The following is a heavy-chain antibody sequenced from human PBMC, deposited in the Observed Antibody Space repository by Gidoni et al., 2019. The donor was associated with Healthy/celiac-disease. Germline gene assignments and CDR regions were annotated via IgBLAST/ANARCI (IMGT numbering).Heavy chain of an antibody. Sequence: EVQLVESGGGLVQPGGSLRLSCAASGFTFSSYEMNWVRQAPGKGLDWVSYISSSGSTIYYADSVKGRFTISRDSAKTSLYLQMNSLRAEDTAVYYWARGCSYGSGNFYSCYGMDVWGQGTTVTVSS. V-gene: IGHV3-48*03. D-gene: IGHD3-10*01. CDR3: ARGCSYGSGNFYSCYGMDV. CDR1: GFTFSSYE. J-gene: IGHJ6*02. CDR2: ISSSGSTI.